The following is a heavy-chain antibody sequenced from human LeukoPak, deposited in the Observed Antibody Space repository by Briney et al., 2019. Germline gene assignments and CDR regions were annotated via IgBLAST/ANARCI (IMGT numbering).Heavy chain of an antibody. CDR2: ISGSGGST. Sequence: SGGSLRLSCAASGFTFSSYGMSWVRQAPGKGLEWVSAISGSGGSTYYADSVKGRFTISRDNSKNTLYLQMNSLRAEDTAVYYCAKGTIVATRNFDYWGQGTLVTVSS. D-gene: IGHD5-12*01. CDR1: GFTFSSYG. V-gene: IGHV3-23*01. CDR3: AKGTIVATRNFDY. J-gene: IGHJ4*02.